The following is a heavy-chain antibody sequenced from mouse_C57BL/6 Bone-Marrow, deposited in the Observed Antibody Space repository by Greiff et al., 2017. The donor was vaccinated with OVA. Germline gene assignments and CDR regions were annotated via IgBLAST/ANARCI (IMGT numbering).Heavy chain of an antibody. D-gene: IGHD1-1*01. CDR3: ARCDGSSPLYFDY. Sequence: QVQLQQPGTELVKPGASVKLSCKASGYTITSYWMHWVKQRPGQGLEWIGNINPSNGGTNYNEKFKSKATLTVDKSSSTAYMQLSSLTSEDSAVYYCARCDGSSPLYFDYWGQGTTLTVSS. V-gene: IGHV1-53*01. CDR1: GYTITSYW. J-gene: IGHJ2*01. CDR2: INPSNGGT.